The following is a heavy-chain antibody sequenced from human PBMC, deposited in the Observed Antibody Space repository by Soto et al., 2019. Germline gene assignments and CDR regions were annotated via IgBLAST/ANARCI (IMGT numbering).Heavy chain of an antibody. CDR2: IDNVVGTI. V-gene: IGHV3-11*01. Sequence: GGSLRLSCVASGFAFGDSSMNWIRQSPGKGLEWLSYIDNVVGTIHYADSVRGRFTVSRDNAKYSLFLQMTALRAEDSAMYFCATVAFGYHSHSDYWGRGALVTVSS. CDR3: ATVAFGYHSHSDY. D-gene: IGHD6-25*01. CDR1: GFAFGDSS. J-gene: IGHJ4*02.